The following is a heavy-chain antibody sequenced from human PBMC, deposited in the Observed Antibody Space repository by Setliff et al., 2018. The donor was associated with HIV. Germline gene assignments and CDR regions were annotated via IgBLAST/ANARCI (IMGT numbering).Heavy chain of an antibody. V-gene: IGHV3-74*01. CDR1: GFTFSSYW. CDR3: AKMLDIAAPQTGDRKSRIIATLDP. CDR2: INGDGTTK. J-gene: IGHJ5*02. D-gene: IGHD3-10*01. Sequence: GGSLRLSCAASGFTFSSYWMHWVRQVPGKGLMWVSRINGDGTTKRYAESVQGRFIISRDNAKNTMYLEMNSLRADDTAMYYCAKMLDIAAPQTGDRKSRIIATLDPWGQGTLVTVSS.